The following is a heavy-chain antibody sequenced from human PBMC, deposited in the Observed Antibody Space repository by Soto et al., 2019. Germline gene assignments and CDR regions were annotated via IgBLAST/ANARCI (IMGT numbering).Heavy chain of an antibody. D-gene: IGHD6-13*01. CDR3: ARDRVAAAGQRYYYYYYGMDV. Sequence: GGSLRLSCAASGLTFSSYAMHWVRQAPGKGLEWVAVISYDGSNKYYADSVKGRFTISRDNSKNTLYLQMNSLRAEDTAVYYCARDRVAAAGQRYYYYYYGMDVWGQGTTVTVSS. CDR2: ISYDGSNK. V-gene: IGHV3-30-3*01. J-gene: IGHJ6*02. CDR1: GLTFSSYA.